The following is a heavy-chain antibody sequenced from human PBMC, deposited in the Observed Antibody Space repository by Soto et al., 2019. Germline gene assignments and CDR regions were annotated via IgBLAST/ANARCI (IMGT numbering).Heavy chain of an antibody. CDR3: ARGRYGHY. D-gene: IGHD1-26*01. Sequence: QVHMVQSGAEVKKPGASVKVSCQGSGYAFTTYGITWVRQAPGQGLEWMGWISAHNGNTNYAQKLQGRVTVTRDTSTSTAYMELRSLRYDDAAVYYCARGRYGHYWGQGALLTVSS. J-gene: IGHJ4*02. CDR1: GYAFTTYG. V-gene: IGHV1-18*01. CDR2: ISAHNGNT.